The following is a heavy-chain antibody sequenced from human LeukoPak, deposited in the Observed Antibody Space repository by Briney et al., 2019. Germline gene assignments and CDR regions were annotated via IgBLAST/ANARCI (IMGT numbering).Heavy chain of an antibody. J-gene: IGHJ5*02. Sequence: GGSLRLSCAASGFAFSGHNIHWVRQAPGKGLEWVAVISYDGSNEYYADSVKGRFTISRDKSKNTLYLQMNSLKTEDTAVYYCAREAAATGRGWFDPWGQGTLVTVSS. CDR1: GFAFSGHN. D-gene: IGHD6-13*01. CDR2: ISYDGSNE. CDR3: AREAAATGRGWFDP. V-gene: IGHV3-30-3*01.